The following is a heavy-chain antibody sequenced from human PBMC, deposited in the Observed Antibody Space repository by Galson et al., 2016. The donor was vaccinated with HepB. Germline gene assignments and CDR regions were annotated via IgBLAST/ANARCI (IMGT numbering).Heavy chain of an antibody. Sequence: SLRLSCAASGFTFRSSGMSWVRQTPEKGLEWVSSISDNTYHIYYSDSVKGRFTISRDNFKNTLYLQMSSLRAEDTAVYYCAKIGVPGFWYFDLWGRGTPVAVSS. D-gene: IGHD1-20*01. CDR1: GFTFRSSG. V-gene: IGHV3-23*01. CDR2: ISDNTYHI. J-gene: IGHJ2*01. CDR3: AKIGVPGFWYFDL.